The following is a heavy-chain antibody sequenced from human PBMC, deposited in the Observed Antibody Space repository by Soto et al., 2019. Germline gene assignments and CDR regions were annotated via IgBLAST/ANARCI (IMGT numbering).Heavy chain of an antibody. D-gene: IGHD2-21*02. J-gene: IGHJ3*02. CDR1: GYSFTSYW. CDR3: ASHTTYCGGGCYREAFDI. Sequence: GESLKISCKGSGYSFTSYWIGWVRQMPGKGLEWMGIIYPGDSDTRYSPSFQGQVTISADKSISTAYLQWSSLKASGTAMYYCASHTTYCGGGCYREAFDIWGQGTMVTVSS. CDR2: IYPGDSDT. V-gene: IGHV5-51*01.